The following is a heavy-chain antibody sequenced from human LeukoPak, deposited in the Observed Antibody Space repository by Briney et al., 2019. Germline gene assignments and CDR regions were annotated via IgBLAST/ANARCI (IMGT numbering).Heavy chain of an antibody. CDR2: ISSSGSTI. J-gene: IGHJ4*02. D-gene: IGHD3-10*01. CDR3: ARGLRFGELFPGY. Sequence: GGSLRLSCAASGFTFSDYYISWLRQAPGKGLEWVSYISSSGSTIYYADSVKGRFTISRDNAKNSLYLQMNSLRAEDTAVYYCARGLRFGELFPGYWGQGTLVTVSS. V-gene: IGHV3-11*01. CDR1: GFTFSDYY.